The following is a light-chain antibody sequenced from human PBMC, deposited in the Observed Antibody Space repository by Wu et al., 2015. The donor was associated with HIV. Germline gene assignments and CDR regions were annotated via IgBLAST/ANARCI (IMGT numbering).Light chain of an antibody. CDR1: QSVISTY. J-gene: IGKJ4*01. CDR3: QHYGSLPLT. CDR2: DAS. Sequence: EIVFTQSPGTLSLSPGERASLFCRASQSVISTYLAWYQQKPGQAPRLLIYDASSRATGIPDRFSGSGSGTDFTLTINRLEPEDSAVYYCQHYGSLPLTFGGGTKVEIK. V-gene: IGKV3-20*01.